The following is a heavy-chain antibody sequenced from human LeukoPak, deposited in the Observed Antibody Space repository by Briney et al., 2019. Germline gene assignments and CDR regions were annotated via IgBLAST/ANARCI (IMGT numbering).Heavy chain of an antibody. V-gene: IGHV3-30*02. J-gene: IGHJ3*02. CDR3: ARETQQRQLSNPFEI. Sequence: PGGSLRLSCTTSGFTFSNFGMHWIRQAPGKGLEWVAFIRSDESDKYYADSVKGRFTISRDNSRNTLYLQMNSLRADDTALYYCARETQQRQLSNPFEIWGQGTMVTVSS. CDR1: GFTFSNFG. D-gene: IGHD6-13*01. CDR2: IRSDESDK.